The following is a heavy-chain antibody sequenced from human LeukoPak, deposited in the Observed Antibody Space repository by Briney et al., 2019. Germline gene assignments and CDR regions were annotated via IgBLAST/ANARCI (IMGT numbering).Heavy chain of an antibody. V-gene: IGHV3-30*04. CDR2: ISYDGSNK. CDR3: ARDRGYDSSGDLVY. CDR1: GFTLSSYA. D-gene: IGHD3-22*01. Sequence: QPGGSLRLSCAASGFTLSSYAMHWVRQAPGKGLEWVAVISYDGSNKYYADSVKGRFTISRDNSKNTLYLQMNSLRAEDTAVYYCARDRGYDSSGDLVYWGQGTLVSVSS. J-gene: IGHJ4*02.